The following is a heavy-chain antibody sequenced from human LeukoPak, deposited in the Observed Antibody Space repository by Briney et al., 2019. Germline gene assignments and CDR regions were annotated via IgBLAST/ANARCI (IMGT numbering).Heavy chain of an antibody. Sequence: SETLSLTCTVSGGSISSSSYYWGWIRQPPGKGLEWIGSIYYSGSTYYNPSLKSRVTISVDTSKNQFSLKLSSVTAADTAVYYCARRRITMVRGVIITRNPMLDYWGQGTLVTVSS. CDR3: ARRRITMVRGVIITRNPMLDY. D-gene: IGHD3-10*01. J-gene: IGHJ4*02. CDR1: GGSISSSSYY. CDR2: IYYSGST. V-gene: IGHV4-39*07.